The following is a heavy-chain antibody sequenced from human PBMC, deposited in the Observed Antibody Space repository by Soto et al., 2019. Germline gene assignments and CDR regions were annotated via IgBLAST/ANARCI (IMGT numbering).Heavy chain of an antibody. Sequence: WGSLRLSCAASGFTFSSYWMHWVRQAPGKGLVWVSRINIYVSITSYADSVKGRFTISRDNAKNTLYLQMNSLRAEDTAVYYCARGPRRPITMIVVGNDLSEYWGKGTLVIVSA. V-gene: IGHV3-74*01. J-gene: IGHJ4*02. CDR1: GFTFSSYW. CDR3: ARGPRRPITMIVVGNDLSEY. D-gene: IGHD3-22*01. CDR2: INIYVSIT.